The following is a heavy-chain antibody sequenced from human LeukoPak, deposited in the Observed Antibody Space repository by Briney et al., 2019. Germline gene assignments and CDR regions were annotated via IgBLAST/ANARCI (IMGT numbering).Heavy chain of an antibody. CDR2: ITGSGGST. V-gene: IGHV3-23*01. D-gene: IGHD6-13*01. Sequence: QPGGSLRLSCAASGFTLSNYAMSWVRQAPGKGLEWVSTITGSGGSTYYADSVKGRFTISRDNSKNTLCLQMNSLRAEDTAVYYCASDIAAANFDYWGQGTLVTVSS. CDR1: GFTLSNYA. CDR3: ASDIAAANFDY. J-gene: IGHJ4*02.